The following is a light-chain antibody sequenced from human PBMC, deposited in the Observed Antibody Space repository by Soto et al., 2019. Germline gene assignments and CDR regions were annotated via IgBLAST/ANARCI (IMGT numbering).Light chain of an antibody. V-gene: IGLV1-40*01. Sequence: QSVLTQPPSVSGAPGQRVTISCTGSSSNIGAGYDVHWYQHLPGTAPKLLIFGNTNRPSGVPDRFSGSKSGTSASLAITGLQAEDEADYYCQSYASSLSAYVFGPGTKLTVL. J-gene: IGLJ1*01. CDR1: SSNIGAGYD. CDR3: QSYASSLSAYV. CDR2: GNT.